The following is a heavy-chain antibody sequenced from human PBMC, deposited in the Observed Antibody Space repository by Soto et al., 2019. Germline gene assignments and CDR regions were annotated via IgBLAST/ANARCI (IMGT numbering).Heavy chain of an antibody. CDR2: ISAYNANA. Sequence: QIQLLQSGAEVKKPGASVKVTCKASGYTFRNFGISWVRQAPGQGLEWMGWISAYNANANYAQKFQGRLTMTADTSTSTVYMELRSLRSDDTAVYYCARENSYLDYWGQGTLVTVSS. J-gene: IGHJ4*02. CDR3: ARENSYLDY. CDR1: GYTFRNFG. V-gene: IGHV1-18*01.